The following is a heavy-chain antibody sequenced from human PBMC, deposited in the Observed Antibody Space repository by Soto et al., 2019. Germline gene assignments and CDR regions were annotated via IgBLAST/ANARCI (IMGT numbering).Heavy chain of an antibody. CDR3: ASVLHYYDSSGSLGY. J-gene: IGHJ4*02. CDR1: GGSFSGYY. CDR2: INHSGST. Sequence: QVQLQQWGAGLLKPSETLSLTCAVYGGSFSGYYWSWIRQPPGKGLEWIGEINHSGSTNYNPSLKSRVTISVDTSKNQCSLKLSSVTAADTAVDDCASVLHYYDSSGSLGYWGQGTLVTVSS. V-gene: IGHV4-34*01. D-gene: IGHD3-22*01.